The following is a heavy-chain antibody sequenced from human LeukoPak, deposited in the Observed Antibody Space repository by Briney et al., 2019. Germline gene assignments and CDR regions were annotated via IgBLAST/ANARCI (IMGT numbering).Heavy chain of an antibody. CDR3: ARDGGITYYYDSSGYYHMSY. V-gene: IGHV3-23*01. Sequence: GGSLRLSCAASGFTFSSYTMSWVRQAPGKGLEWVSTITTSDGNTYYADSVKGRFTVSRDNSKNTLYLQMNSLRAEDTAVYYCARDGGITYYYDSSGYYHMSYWGQGTLVTVSS. D-gene: IGHD3-22*01. CDR1: GFTFSSYT. J-gene: IGHJ4*02. CDR2: ITTSDGNT.